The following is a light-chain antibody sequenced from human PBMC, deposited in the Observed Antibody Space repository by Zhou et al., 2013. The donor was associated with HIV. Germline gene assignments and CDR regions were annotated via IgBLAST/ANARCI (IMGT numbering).Light chain of an antibody. J-gene: IGKJ4*01. Sequence: EIVLTQSPATLSLSPGERATLSCRASQSVSSYLAWYQQKPGQAPRLLIYGASSRATGIPDRFSGSGSGTDFTLTISSLEPEDFAVYYCQQRSNWPRLTFGGGTKVEI. CDR2: GAS. CDR3: QQRSNWPRLT. CDR1: QSVSSY. V-gene: IGKV3-11*01.